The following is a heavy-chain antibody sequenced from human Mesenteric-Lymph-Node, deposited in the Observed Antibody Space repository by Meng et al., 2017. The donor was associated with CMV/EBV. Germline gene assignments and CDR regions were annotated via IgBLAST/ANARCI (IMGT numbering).Heavy chain of an antibody. CDR1: GFSPSTSGVG. CDR2: IYWNDDK. V-gene: IGHV2-5*01. J-gene: IGHJ4*02. CDR3: AHLRRDAIGIYFDY. Sequence: FSGFSPSTSGVGVCWIRQPPGQALEWLALIYWNDDKRYSPSLKSRLTITKDTSKNQVVLTMTNMDPVDTATYYCAHLRRDAIGIYFDYWGQGTLVTVSS. D-gene: IGHD5-24*01.